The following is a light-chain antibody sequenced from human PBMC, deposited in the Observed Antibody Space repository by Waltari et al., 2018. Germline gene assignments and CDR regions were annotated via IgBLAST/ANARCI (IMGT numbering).Light chain of an antibody. J-gene: IGLJ1*01. V-gene: IGLV2-8*01. CDR1: SSDVGGYNY. CDR3: SSYAGSNNAFV. Sequence: QSALTQPPSASGSPGQSVTISCTGTSSDVGGYNYVSWYQQYPGKAPKLMIYEVSKRHSGVPDRFPGSKAGNTASLTVSELQAEDEADYYCSSYAGSNNAFVFGTGTKVTVL. CDR2: EVS.